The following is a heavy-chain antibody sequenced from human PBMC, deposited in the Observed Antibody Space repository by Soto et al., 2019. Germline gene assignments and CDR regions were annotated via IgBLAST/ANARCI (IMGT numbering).Heavy chain of an antibody. J-gene: IGHJ4*02. Sequence: GGSLRLSCAASGFTFSSYSMNWVRQAPGKGLEWVSSVSSSSSTIYYADSVKGRFTISRDNSKNTLYLQMNGLRDEDTAVYYCARPGHRSQAYWGQGPLVTVSS. CDR2: VSSSSSTI. D-gene: IGHD1-1*01. V-gene: IGHV3-48*02. CDR3: ARPGHRSQAY. CDR1: GFTFSSYS.